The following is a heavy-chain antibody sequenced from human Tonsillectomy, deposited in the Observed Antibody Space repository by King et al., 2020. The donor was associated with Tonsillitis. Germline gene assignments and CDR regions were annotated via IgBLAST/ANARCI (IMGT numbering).Heavy chain of an antibody. CDR2: ISGSGGST. CDR3: AKGLNYYYYYYMDV. D-gene: IGHD3/OR15-3a*01. V-gene: IGHV3-23*04. Sequence: QLVQSGGGLVQPGGSLRLSCAASGFAFSSYAMSWVRQAPGKGLEWVSAISGSGGSTYYADSVKGRFTISRDNSKNTLYLQVNSLRAEDTAVYYCAKGLNYYYYYYMDVWGKGTPVTVSS. J-gene: IGHJ6*03. CDR1: GFAFSSYA.